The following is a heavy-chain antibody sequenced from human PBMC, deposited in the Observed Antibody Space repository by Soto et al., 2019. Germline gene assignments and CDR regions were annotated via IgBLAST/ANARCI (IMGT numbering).Heavy chain of an antibody. D-gene: IGHD4-17*01. CDR3: ASAYGDYEGDY. CDR1: GFTFSSYG. CDR2: ISYDGSNK. Sequence: GGSLRLSCAASGFTFSSYGMHWVRQAPGKGLEWVAVISYDGSNKYYADSVKGRFTISRDNSKNTLYLQMNSLRAEDTAVYYCASAYGDYEGDYWGQGTLVTVSS. V-gene: IGHV3-30*03. J-gene: IGHJ4*02.